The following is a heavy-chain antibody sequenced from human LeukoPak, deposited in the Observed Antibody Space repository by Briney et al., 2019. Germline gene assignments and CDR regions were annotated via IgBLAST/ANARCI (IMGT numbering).Heavy chain of an antibody. CDR3: ARDSSSSAY. V-gene: IGHV4-30-4*01. CDR1: GGSITSGDYY. Sequence: SETLSLTCTVSGGSITSGDYYWSWIRQPPGKGLEWIGYIYYSGSTYYNPSLKSRVMTSVDTSKNQFSLRLSSVIAADTAMYYCARDSSSSAYWGQGTLVTVSS. D-gene: IGHD6-13*01. CDR2: IYYSGST. J-gene: IGHJ4*02.